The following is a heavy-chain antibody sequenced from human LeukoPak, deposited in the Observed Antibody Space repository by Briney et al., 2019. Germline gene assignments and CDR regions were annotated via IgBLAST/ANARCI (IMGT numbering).Heavy chain of an antibody. Sequence: ASVKVSCKASGGTFSSYAISWVRQAPGQGLEWMGGIIPIFGTANYAQKFQGRVTITADESTSTAYMELSSLRSEDTAVYYCARSRIMITFGGVIGPQTPHHDAFDIWGQGTMVTVSS. CDR1: GGTFSSYA. J-gene: IGHJ3*02. CDR2: IIPIFGTA. CDR3: ARSRIMITFGGVIGPQTPHHDAFDI. V-gene: IGHV1-69*13. D-gene: IGHD3-16*02.